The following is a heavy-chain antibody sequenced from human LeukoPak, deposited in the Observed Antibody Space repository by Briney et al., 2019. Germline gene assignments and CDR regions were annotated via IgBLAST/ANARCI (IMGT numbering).Heavy chain of an antibody. J-gene: IGHJ5*02. CDR2: ISGSSSSI. D-gene: IGHD3-10*01. Sequence: RGLLRRSCAASGFTFSSYSMNWVRQAPGKGLEWVSSISGSSSSIYYADSVKGRFTISKNSLYLQMNGLRAEDTAVYYCARGPGSGRNYNWFDPWGQGTLVTVSS. CDR1: GFTFSSYS. CDR3: ARGPGSGRNYNWFDP. V-gene: IGHV3-21*01.